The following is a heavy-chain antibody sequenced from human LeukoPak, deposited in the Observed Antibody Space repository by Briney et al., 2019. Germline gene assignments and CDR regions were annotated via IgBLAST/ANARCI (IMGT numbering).Heavy chain of an antibody. Sequence: ASVKVSCKASGYTFTSYYMHWVRQATGQGLEWMGWMNPNSGNTGYAQKFQGRVTMTRNTSISTAYMELSSLRSEDTAVYYCAREDYGDYVRAFDIWGQGTMVTVSS. J-gene: IGHJ3*02. CDR3: AREDYGDYVRAFDI. D-gene: IGHD4-17*01. CDR2: MNPNSGNT. CDR1: GYTFTSYY. V-gene: IGHV1-8*02.